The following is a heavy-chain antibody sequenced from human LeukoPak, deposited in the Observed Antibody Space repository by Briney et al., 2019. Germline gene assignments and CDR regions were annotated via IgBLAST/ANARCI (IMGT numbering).Heavy chain of an antibody. D-gene: IGHD3-10*01. J-gene: IGHJ5*02. CDR1: GGSFSGYY. V-gene: IGHV4-34*01. Sequence: SETLSLTCAVYGGSFSGYYWSWIRQPPGKGLEWIGEINHSGSTNYNPSLKSRVTISVDTSKNQFSLKLSSVTAADTAVYYCARFYPGSGSYTCWFDPWGQGTLVTVSS. CDR2: INHSGST. CDR3: ARFYPGSGSYTCWFDP.